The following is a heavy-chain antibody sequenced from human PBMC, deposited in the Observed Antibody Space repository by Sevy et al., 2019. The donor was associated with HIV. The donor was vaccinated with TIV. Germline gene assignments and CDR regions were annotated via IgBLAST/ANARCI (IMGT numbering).Heavy chain of an antibody. J-gene: IGHJ4*02. CDR2: IHLTLST. Sequence: SETLSLTCTVSGDSVSTSNKFWGWIRQPPGKGLEWIGSIHLTLSTFYNPSLKSRVIISEDSSKNQFSLRLSSVSAADSAVYYCAGTQDGVGRAQGDSTSYPYAGDHYFDRWGRGTLVTVSS. CDR3: AGTQDGVGRAQGDSTSYPYAGDHYFDR. V-gene: IGHV4-39*01. CDR1: GDSVSTSNKF. D-gene: IGHD2-8*01.